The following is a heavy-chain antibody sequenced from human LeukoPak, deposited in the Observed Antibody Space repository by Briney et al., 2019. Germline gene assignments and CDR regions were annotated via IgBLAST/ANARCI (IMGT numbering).Heavy chain of an antibody. D-gene: IGHD3-22*01. CDR3: ASEAFCASGNCYLQRVAS. Sequence: ASVKVSCKPSGYTFNAYYMHWVRQAPGQGLERVGWIDPKTGNTRYAQKFQGRVTITRDTPIGTVYMELSSLKSDDTAVYYCASEAFCASGNCYLQRVASWGPGTLVTVSS. J-gene: IGHJ4*02. CDR1: GYTFNAYY. CDR2: IDPKTGNT. V-gene: IGHV1-2*02.